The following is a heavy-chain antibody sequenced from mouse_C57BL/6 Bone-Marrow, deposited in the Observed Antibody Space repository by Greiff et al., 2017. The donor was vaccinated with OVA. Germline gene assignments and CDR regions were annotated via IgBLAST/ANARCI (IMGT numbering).Heavy chain of an antibody. CDR2: ISDGGSYT. Sequence: EVKVVESGGGLVKPGGSLKLSCAASGFTFSSYAMSWVRQTPEKRLEWVATISDGGSYTYYPDNVKGRFTISRDNAKNNLYLQMSHLKSEDTAMYYCARGGVITTVVGDYWGQGTTLTVSS. D-gene: IGHD1-1*01. CDR3: ARGGVITTVVGDY. V-gene: IGHV5-4*03. J-gene: IGHJ2*01. CDR1: GFTFSSYA.